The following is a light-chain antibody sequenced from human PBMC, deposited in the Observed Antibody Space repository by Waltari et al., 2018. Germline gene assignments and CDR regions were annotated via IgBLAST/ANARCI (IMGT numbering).Light chain of an antibody. CDR1: SSATGSYRL. Sequence: QSALTQPASVAGSPGQSITISCTATSSATGSYRLVSWYQQQPGKAPKLIVYEVTRRPSGVSLRFSGSKSDNTASLTISGLQAEDEADYYCCSYGGVPSYVLFGGGTKLTVL. CDR3: CSYGGVPSYVL. J-gene: IGLJ2*01. V-gene: IGLV2-23*02. CDR2: EVT.